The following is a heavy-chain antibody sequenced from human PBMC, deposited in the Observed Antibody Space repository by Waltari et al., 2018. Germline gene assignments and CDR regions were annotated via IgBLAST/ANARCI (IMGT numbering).Heavy chain of an antibody. D-gene: IGHD3-10*01. Sequence: EVLLVESGGDLVQPGGSLRLSCAASGFTFSNYKMNWVRQAPGKGLEGIWYMDKSGNIYYADSRKGRFTISRDNAKYSLYLQMSSLRDEDAAVYYCARAQRGPHSEAGYYYYYGMDVWGQGTTVTVSS. CDR1: GFTFSNYK. V-gene: IGHV3-48*02. CDR3: ARAQRGPHSEAGYYYYYGMDV. CDR2: MDKSGNI. J-gene: IGHJ6*02.